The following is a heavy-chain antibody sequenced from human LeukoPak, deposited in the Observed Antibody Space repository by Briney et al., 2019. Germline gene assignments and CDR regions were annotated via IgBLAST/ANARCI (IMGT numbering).Heavy chain of an antibody. CDR3: AKDRVGAVGFDY. V-gene: IGHV4-4*07. J-gene: IGHJ4*02. CDR2: LSASGTT. Sequence: SETLSLTCTVSGASISSYHWSWIRQPARKRLQWIGRLSASGTTNYNPSLKSRVIISVDKSKNQFSLKVNSVTAADTAVYYCAKDRVGAVGFDYWGLGTLVTVSS. D-gene: IGHD1-26*01. CDR1: GASISSYH.